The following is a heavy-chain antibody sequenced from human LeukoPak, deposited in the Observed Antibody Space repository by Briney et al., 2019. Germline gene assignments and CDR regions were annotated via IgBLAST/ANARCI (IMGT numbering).Heavy chain of an antibody. V-gene: IGHV3-74*01. D-gene: IGHD6-13*01. J-gene: IGHJ5*01. CDR3: ARGGCSSWYGS. CDR1: GFTFSSYW. Sequence: GGSLRLSCAASGFTFSSYWMHWVRQAPGKGLVWVSRINSDGSTTSHADSVKGRFTISRDNAKNTLFLRMNSLRAEDTAVYYCARGGCSSWYGSWGQGTLVTVSS. CDR2: INSDGSTT.